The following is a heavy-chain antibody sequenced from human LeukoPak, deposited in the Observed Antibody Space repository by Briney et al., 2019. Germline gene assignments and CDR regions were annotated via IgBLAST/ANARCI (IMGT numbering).Heavy chain of an antibody. CDR3: ARMYSGGWQNIDY. Sequence: ASVKVSCKASGYTFTSYGISWVRQAPGQGLEWMGWISAYNGNTNYAQKLQGRVTMTTDTSTSTAYKELRSLRSDDTAVYYCARMYSGGWQNIDYWGQGTLVTVSS. D-gene: IGHD6-19*01. J-gene: IGHJ4*02. CDR2: ISAYNGNT. V-gene: IGHV1-18*01. CDR1: GYTFTSYG.